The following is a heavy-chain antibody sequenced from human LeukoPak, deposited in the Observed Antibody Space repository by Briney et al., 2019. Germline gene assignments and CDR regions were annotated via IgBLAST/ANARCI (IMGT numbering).Heavy chain of an antibody. CDR1: GFTFSSYW. CDR3: AKSRITMIVVVTPYYFDY. V-gene: IGHV3-7*03. D-gene: IGHD3-22*01. J-gene: IGHJ4*02. Sequence: GGSLRLSCAASGFTFSSYWMSWVRQAPGKGLEWVANIKQDGSEKYYVDSVKGRFTISRDNAKNSLYLQMNSLRAEDTAVYYCAKSRITMIVVVTPYYFDYWGQGTLVTVSS. CDR2: IKQDGSEK.